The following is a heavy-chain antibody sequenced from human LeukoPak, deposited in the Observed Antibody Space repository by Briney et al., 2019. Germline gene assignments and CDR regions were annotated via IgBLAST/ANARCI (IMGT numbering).Heavy chain of an antibody. J-gene: IGHJ3*02. V-gene: IGHV3-74*01. CDR3: ARDPSDYCSGGSCDAFDI. D-gene: IGHD2-15*01. CDR1: GFTFSSHW. Sequence: GGSLRLSCAASGFTFSSHWIHWVRQVPGKGLVWVSRINSDESSTSYADSVKGRFTISRDNAKNTLYLQMNSLRAEDAAVYYCARDPSDYCSGGSCDAFDIWGQGTMVTVSS. CDR2: INSDESST.